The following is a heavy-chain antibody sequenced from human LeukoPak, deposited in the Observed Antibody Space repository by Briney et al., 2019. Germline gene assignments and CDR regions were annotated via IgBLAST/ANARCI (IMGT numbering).Heavy chain of an antibody. CDR2: ISGSGGSK. J-gene: IGHJ3*02. CDR1: GLTFSTYA. D-gene: IGHD3-10*01. Sequence: GGSLNPSCAASGLTFSTYAMSWVRQPQGKGLEWVSAISGSGGSKYYADSVKGRFTISRDNSKNTLYLQMNSLRAEDTAIYYCAKVKYGSGSYSADAFDIWGQGTMVTVSS. CDR3: AKVKYGSGSYSADAFDI. V-gene: IGHV3-23*01.